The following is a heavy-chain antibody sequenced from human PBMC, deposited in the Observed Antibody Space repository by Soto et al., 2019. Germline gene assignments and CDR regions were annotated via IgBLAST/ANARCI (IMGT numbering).Heavy chain of an antibody. CDR1: GFNFGDYY. V-gene: IGHV3-11*05. CDR2: ISSASINT. CDR3: ARVVDTILPKWFDP. Sequence: QVQLVESGGGLVKPGGSLRLSCAASGFNFGDYYMTWIRQAPGKGLEWISYISSASINTDYADSVKGRFTVSRDNAKHSLYLQMTSLTVDDTAVYYCARVVDTILPKWFDPWGQGTLVTVSS. D-gene: IGHD5-18*01. J-gene: IGHJ5*02.